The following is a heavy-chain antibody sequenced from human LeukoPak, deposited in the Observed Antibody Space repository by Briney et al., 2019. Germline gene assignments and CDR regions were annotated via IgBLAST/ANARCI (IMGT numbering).Heavy chain of an antibody. J-gene: IGHJ6*03. V-gene: IGHV4-59*12. D-gene: IGHD3-16*01. CDR3: ARVKDPGGYYYYYYMDV. Sequence: SETLSLTCTVSGGSISSYYWSWIRQSPGKGLECIGYIHYTGSTNYNPSLKSRVTISVDTSKNQFSLKLSSVTAADTAMYYCARVKDPGGYYYYYYMDVWGKGTTVTVSS. CDR2: IHYTGST. CDR1: GGSISSYY.